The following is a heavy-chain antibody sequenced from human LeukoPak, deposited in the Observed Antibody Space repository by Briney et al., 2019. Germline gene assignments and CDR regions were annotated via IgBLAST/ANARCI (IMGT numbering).Heavy chain of an antibody. J-gene: IGHJ5*02. CDR1: GGSISSYY. CDR3: ARSILRGVIIRIHWFDP. V-gene: IGHV4-59*12. Sequence: PSETLSLTCTVSGGSISSYYWSWIRQPPGKGLEWIGYIYYSGSTNYNPSLKSRVTISVDMSKNQFSLKLSSVTAADTAVYYCARSILRGVIIRIHWFDPWGQGTLVTVSS. D-gene: IGHD3-10*01. CDR2: IYYSGST.